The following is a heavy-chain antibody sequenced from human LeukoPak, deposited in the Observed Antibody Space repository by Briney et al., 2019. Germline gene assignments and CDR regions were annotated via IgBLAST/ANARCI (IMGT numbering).Heavy chain of an antibody. CDR2: ISSSSSYI. J-gene: IGHJ4*02. D-gene: IGHD3-10*01. V-gene: IGHV3-21*01. CDR3: ARGSLLWFGELFIDY. CDR1: GFTFSSYS. Sequence: NPGGSLRLSCAASGFTFSSYSMNWVRQAPGKGLEWVSSISSSSSYIYYADSVKGRFTISRDNAKNSLYLQMNSRRAEDTAVYYCARGSLLWFGELFIDYWGQGTLVTVSS.